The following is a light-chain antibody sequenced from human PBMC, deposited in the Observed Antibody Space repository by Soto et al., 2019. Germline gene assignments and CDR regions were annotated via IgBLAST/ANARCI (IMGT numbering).Light chain of an antibody. CDR1: SPNIGTGYD. CDR2: GNN. V-gene: IGLV1-40*01. J-gene: IGLJ3*02. CDR3: HSYDSSLSAWV. Sequence: QSVLTQPPSVSGAPGQRVTISCTGSSPNIGTGYDVHWYQQLPGTAPKLLIYGNNNRPSGVPDRFSGSKSGTSASLAITGLQAEDEADYYCHSYDSSLSAWVFGGGTKLTVL.